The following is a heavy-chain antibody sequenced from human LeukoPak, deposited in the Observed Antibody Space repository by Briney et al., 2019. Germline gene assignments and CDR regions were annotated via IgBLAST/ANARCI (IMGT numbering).Heavy chain of an antibody. CDR2: IYTSGST. Sequence: PSETLSLTCTVSGGSISSYYWSWIRQPAGKGLEWIGRIYTSGSTNYNPPLKSRVTMSVDTSKNQFSLKLSSVTAADTAVYYCAQVNYGDCGNWFDPWGQGTLVTVSS. J-gene: IGHJ5*02. CDR1: GGSISSYY. D-gene: IGHD4-17*01. CDR3: AQVNYGDCGNWFDP. V-gene: IGHV4-4*07.